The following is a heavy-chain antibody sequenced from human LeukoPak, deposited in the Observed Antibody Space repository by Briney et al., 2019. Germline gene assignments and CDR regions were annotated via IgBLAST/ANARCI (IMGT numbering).Heavy chain of an antibody. J-gene: IGHJ4*02. CDR3: AREDYDSSGYYYSGIDY. D-gene: IGHD3-22*01. CDR2: IYYSGST. Sequence: SETLSLTCTVSGGSISSSSYYWGWIRQPPGKGLEWIGSIYYSGSTYYNPSLKSRVTISVDTSKNQFSLKLSSVTAADTAVYYCAREDYDSSGYYYSGIDYWGQGTLVTVSS. V-gene: IGHV4-39*07. CDR1: GGSISSSSYY.